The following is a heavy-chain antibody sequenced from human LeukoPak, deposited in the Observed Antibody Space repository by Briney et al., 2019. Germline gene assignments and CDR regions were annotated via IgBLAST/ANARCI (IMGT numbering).Heavy chain of an antibody. CDR2: INPSGGST. CDR3: ARDLGYYGSGRPNTLDY. CDR1: GYTFTSYY. J-gene: IGHJ4*02. V-gene: IGHV1-46*01. D-gene: IGHD3-10*01. Sequence: ASVKVSCKASGYTFTSYYMHWVRQAPGQGLEWMGIINPSGGSTSYAQKFQGRVTMTRDTSISTAYMELSRLRSDDTAVYYCARDLGYYGSGRPNTLDYWAREPWSPSPQ.